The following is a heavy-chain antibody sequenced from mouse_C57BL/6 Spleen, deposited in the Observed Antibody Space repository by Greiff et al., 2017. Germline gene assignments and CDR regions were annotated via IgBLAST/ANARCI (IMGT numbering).Heavy chain of an antibody. J-gene: IGHJ2*01. CDR2: ISDGGSYT. CDR1: GFTFSSYA. D-gene: IGHD1-1*01. Sequence: EVQGVESGGGLVKPGGSLKLSCAASGFTFSSYAMSWVRQTPEQRLEWVATISDGGSYTYYPDNVKGRFTITRDKAENNLYMQMSHLKSEDTAMYYGARDGDNGSSYDYFDYWGQGTTLTVSS. CDR3: ARDGDNGSSYDYFDY. V-gene: IGHV5-4*01.